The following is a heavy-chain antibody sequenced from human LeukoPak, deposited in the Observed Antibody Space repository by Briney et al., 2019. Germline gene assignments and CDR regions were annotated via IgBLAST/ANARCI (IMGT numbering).Heavy chain of an antibody. CDR3: AKEERCGGDCYAVDY. CDR1: GFTFSSYS. V-gene: IGHV3-21*04. Sequence: GGSLRLSCAASGFTFSSYSMNWVRQAPGEGLEWVSSISSSSSYIYYADSVKGRFTISRDNAKNSLYLQMNSLRAEDTAVYYCAKEERCGGDCYAVDYWGQGTLVTVSS. J-gene: IGHJ4*02. D-gene: IGHD2-21*02. CDR2: ISSSSSYI.